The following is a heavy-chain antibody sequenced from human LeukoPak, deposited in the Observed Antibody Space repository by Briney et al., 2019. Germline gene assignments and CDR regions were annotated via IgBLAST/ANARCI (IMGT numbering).Heavy chain of an antibody. V-gene: IGHV1-46*01. D-gene: IGHD6-13*01. Sequence: ASVKVSCKASGYTFTGYYMHWVRQAPGQGLEWMGIINPSGGSTSYAQKFQGRVTMTRDTSTSTVYMELSSLRSEDTAVYYCARGEIAADFAPTFNWFDPWGQGTLVTVSS. J-gene: IGHJ5*02. CDR2: INPSGGST. CDR1: GYTFTGYY. CDR3: ARGEIAADFAPTFNWFDP.